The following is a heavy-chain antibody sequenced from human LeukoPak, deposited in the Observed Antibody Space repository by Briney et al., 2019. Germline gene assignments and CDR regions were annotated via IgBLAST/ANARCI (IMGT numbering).Heavy chain of an antibody. D-gene: IGHD6-6*01. Sequence: SQTLSLTCAISGDSVSSNSAAWNWIRQSPSRGLEWLGRTYYRSKWYNDYAVSVKSRITINPDTSKNQFSLKLSSVTAADTAVYYCAREDKYSSFWAGGWFDPWGQGTLVTVSS. CDR2: TYYRSKWYN. CDR1: GDSVSSNSAA. CDR3: AREDKYSSFWAGGWFDP. J-gene: IGHJ5*02. V-gene: IGHV6-1*01.